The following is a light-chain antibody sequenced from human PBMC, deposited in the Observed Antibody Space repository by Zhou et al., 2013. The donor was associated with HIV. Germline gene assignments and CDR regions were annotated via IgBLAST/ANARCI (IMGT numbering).Light chain of an antibody. CDR3: QRYNSAPPLT. CDR1: EDINKY. V-gene: IGKV1-27*01. Sequence: DIEMTQSPSSLSAFVGDRVTITCRASEDINKYLAWYQQWPGKVPKLLMYGASTLLSGVPSRFSGGGSGTEFTLTISSLQPEDVATYYCQRYNSAPPLTFGGGTKVEIK. J-gene: IGKJ4*01. CDR2: GAS.